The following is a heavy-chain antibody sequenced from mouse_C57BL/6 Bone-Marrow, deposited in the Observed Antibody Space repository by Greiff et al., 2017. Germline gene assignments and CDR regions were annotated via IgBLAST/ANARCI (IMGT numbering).Heavy chain of an antibody. D-gene: IGHD2-2*01. V-gene: IGHV1-87*01. CDR3: SEDSAVYYCACWFYYGYACVDY. CDR2: GQGLEWIG. Sequence: VKLMESGPELARPWASVKISCQAFYTFSRRVHFAIRDTNYWMQWVKQGPGQGLEWIGAIYPGNGGTSYNQKFKGKATLTADKTSSTAYMKLSSMTSEDSAVYYCACWFYYGYACVDYWGQGTILTVSS. J-gene: IGHJ2*01. CDR1: YTFSRRVH.